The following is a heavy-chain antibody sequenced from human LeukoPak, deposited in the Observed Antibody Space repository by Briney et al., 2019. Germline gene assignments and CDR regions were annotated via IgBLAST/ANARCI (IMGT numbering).Heavy chain of an antibody. J-gene: IGHJ4*02. CDR1: GYTFTSYY. D-gene: IGHD2-8*01. Sequence: ASVKVSCKASGYTFTSYYIHWVRQAPGQGLEWMGWINPNSGGTNYAQKFQGRVTMTGDTSISTAYMELSRLRSDDTAVYYCARVRYCTNGVCFTNFDYWGQGTLVTVSS. CDR2: INPNSGGT. V-gene: IGHV1-2*02. CDR3: ARVRYCTNGVCFTNFDY.